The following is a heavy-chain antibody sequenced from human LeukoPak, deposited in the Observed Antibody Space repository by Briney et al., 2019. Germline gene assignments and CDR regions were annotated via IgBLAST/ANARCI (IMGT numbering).Heavy chain of an antibody. V-gene: IGHV1-69*13. CDR2: IIPIFGTA. CDR1: GGTFSSYA. D-gene: IGHD3-22*01. CDR3: ARGQPYYYGSSAFDI. J-gene: IGHJ3*02. Sequence: SVKVSCTASGGTFSSYAISWVRQAPGQGLEWMGGIIPIFGTANYAQKFQGRVTITADESTSTAYMELSSLRSEDTAVYYCARGQPYYYGSSAFDIWGQGTMVTVSS.